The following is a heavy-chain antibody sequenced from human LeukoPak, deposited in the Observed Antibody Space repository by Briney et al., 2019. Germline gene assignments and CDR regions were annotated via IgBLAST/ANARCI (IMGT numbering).Heavy chain of an antibody. V-gene: IGHV4-61*02. CDR2: IHAGGST. J-gene: IGHJ4*02. Sequence: SETLSLTCTVSGGSIRSGSYYWSWIRQPAGTGLEWLGRIHAGGSTNYNPSLKSRVTISVDKSKNQFSLKLSSVTAADTAVYYCARVKMLAAAGTFDYWGQGTLVTVSS. CDR1: GGSIRSGSYY. D-gene: IGHD6-13*01. CDR3: ARVKMLAAAGTFDY.